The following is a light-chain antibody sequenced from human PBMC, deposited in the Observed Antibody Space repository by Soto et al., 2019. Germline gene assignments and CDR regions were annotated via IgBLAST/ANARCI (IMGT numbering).Light chain of an antibody. CDR2: GAS. CDR1: QSIGKH. CDR3: QQTYSTPGT. Sequence: DIQMNQSPSVLSAYVGDRVTITCRASQSIGKHLNWYQQKPGKAPKFLIYGASTLQSGVPSRFTGSGSGTDFTLTINSLQPEDFATFYCQQTYSTPGTFGQGTKVDIK. J-gene: IGKJ1*01. V-gene: IGKV1-39*01.